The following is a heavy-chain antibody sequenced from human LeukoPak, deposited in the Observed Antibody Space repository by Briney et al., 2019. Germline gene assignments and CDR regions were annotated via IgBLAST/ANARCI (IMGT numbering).Heavy chain of an antibody. Sequence: GGSLRLSCAASGFTFSSYAMHWVRQAPGKGLEWVAVISYDGSNKYYADSVKGRFTISRDNSKNTLYLQMNSLRAEDTAVYYCARDSVGDITIFGVVISPDYWGQGTLVTVSS. CDR3: ARDSVGDITIFGVVISPDY. D-gene: IGHD3-3*01. CDR2: ISYDGSNK. J-gene: IGHJ4*02. V-gene: IGHV3-30*04. CDR1: GFTFSSYA.